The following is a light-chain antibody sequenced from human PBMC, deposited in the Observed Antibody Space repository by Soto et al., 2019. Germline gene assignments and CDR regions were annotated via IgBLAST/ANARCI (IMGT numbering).Light chain of an antibody. Sequence: EIVMTQSPATLSVSPGERATLSCRASQSVSSNLAWYQQKPGQAPRLLISGASTRATGIPARFSGSGSGTEFTLAISSLQSEDFAVYYCQQYNIWPFTFGGGTKVEIK. J-gene: IGKJ4*01. CDR1: QSVSSN. CDR2: GAS. CDR3: QQYNIWPFT. V-gene: IGKV3-15*01.